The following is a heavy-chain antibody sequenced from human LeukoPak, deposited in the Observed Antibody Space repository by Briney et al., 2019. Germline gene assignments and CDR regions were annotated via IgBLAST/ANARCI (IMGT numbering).Heavy chain of an antibody. CDR1: GGSISSGGYY. D-gene: IGHD2-2*01. V-gene: IGHV4-31*03. J-gene: IGHJ3*02. CDR3: ARVSSYQLLIDI. Sequence: SETLSFTCTVSGGSISSGGYYWSWIRQHPGKGLEWIGYIYYSGSTYYNPSLKSRVSISVDTSKNQFSLKLTSVTAADTAVYYCARVSSYQLLIDIWGQGTMVTVSS. CDR2: IYYSGST.